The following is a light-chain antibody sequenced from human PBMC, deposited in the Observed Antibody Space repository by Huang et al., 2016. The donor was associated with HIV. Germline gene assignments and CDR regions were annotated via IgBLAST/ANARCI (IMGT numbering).Light chain of an antibody. Sequence: IQLTQSPSSLSASVGDRVTVTCRASQDISTYLAWYQQRPGRVPTLLSYAASTLHSGVPSRFSGSGSETDFTLTITSLQPEDFATYYCQQLHTYPLTFGGGT. CDR1: QDISTY. CDR3: QQLHTYPLT. CDR2: AAS. J-gene: IGKJ4*01. V-gene: IGKV1-9*01.